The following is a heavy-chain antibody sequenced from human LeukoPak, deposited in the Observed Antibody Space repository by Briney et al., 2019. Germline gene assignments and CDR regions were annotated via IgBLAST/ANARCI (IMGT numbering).Heavy chain of an antibody. D-gene: IGHD3-22*01. Sequence: GGSLRLSCTDSGFTFGDYAMSWVRQAPGKGLEWVGFIRSKAYGGTTEYAASVKGRFTISRDDSKSIAYLQMNSLKTEDTAVYYCTSIRFGSGYSIDYWGQGTLVTVSS. J-gene: IGHJ4*02. V-gene: IGHV3-49*04. CDR3: TSIRFGSGYSIDY. CDR1: GFTFGDYA. CDR2: IRSKAYGGTT.